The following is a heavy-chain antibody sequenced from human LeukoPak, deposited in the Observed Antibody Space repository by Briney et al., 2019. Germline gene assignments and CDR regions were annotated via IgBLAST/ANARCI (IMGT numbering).Heavy chain of an antibody. CDR3: AKVHYTASFPGSFPGRNYFDS. D-gene: IGHD1-26*01. CDR1: GFGLSGYA. V-gene: IGHV3-23*01. J-gene: IGHJ4*02. CDR2: FCCRGGVT. Sequence: GFLRLLRTVSGFGLSGYAMRWVRRAPGKGPQVGSSFCCRGGVTYSADSVKGRFTISRDNSKRTLFLQMNSLRAEDTAVYYCAKVHYTASFPGSFPGRNYFDSWGQGSLVTVSS.